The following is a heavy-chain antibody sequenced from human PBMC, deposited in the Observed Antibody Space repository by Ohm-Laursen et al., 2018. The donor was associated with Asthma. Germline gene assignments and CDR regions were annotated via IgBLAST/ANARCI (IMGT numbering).Heavy chain of an antibody. V-gene: IGHV3-23*01. J-gene: IGHJ3*02. CDR1: GFTFSSYA. CDR2: ISGSGGST. Sequence: GSLRLSCAASGFTFSSYAMSWVRQAPGKGLEWVSAISGSGGSTYYADSVKGRFTISRDNSKNTLYLQMNSLRAEDTAVYYCAKQGYCSGGSCSTLGAFDIWGQGTMVTVSS. D-gene: IGHD2-15*01. CDR3: AKQGYCSGGSCSTLGAFDI.